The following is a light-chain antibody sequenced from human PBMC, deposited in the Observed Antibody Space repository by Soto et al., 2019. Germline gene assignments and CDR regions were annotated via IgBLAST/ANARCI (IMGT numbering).Light chain of an antibody. V-gene: IGKV3-11*01. CDR3: QQRSNWPLVT. Sequence: EIVLTQSPATLSLSPGERATLSCRASQSVSSYLAWYQQKPGQPPRLLIYDASNRATGIPARFSGSESGTDFTLTISSLETEDFAVYYCQQRSNWPLVTFGPGTRVDV. CDR2: DAS. CDR1: QSVSSY. J-gene: IGKJ3*01.